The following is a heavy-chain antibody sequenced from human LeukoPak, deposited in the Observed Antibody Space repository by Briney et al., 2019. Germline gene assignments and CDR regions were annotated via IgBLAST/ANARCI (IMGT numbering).Heavy chain of an antibody. V-gene: IGHV4-39*07. Sequence: SETLSLTCTVSGGSISSSSYYWGWIRQPPGKGLEWIGSIYYSGSTYYNPSLKSRVTISVDTSKNQFSLKLSSVTAADTAVYYCARAWYYRYYFDYWGQGTLVTVSS. CDR3: ARAWYYRYYFDY. D-gene: IGHD1-14*01. J-gene: IGHJ4*02. CDR1: GGSISSSSYY. CDR2: IYYSGST.